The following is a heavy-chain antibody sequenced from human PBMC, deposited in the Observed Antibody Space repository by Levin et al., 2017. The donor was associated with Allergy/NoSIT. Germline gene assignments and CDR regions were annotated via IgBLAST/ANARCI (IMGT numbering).Heavy chain of an antibody. J-gene: IGHJ2*01. V-gene: IGHV3-23*01. D-gene: IGHD2-15*01. CDR1: GLTFSSYA. Sequence: GGSLRLSCAASGLTFSSYAVNWVRRAPGKGLEWVSVISGSGGSTLYADAVKGRFTIPRDNSKNKVFLQMHSLRVEDTAIYYFAKDSLHEEVSANFWYFDLWGRGTLVTVSS. CDR2: ISGSGGST. CDR3: AKDSLHEEVSANFWYFDL.